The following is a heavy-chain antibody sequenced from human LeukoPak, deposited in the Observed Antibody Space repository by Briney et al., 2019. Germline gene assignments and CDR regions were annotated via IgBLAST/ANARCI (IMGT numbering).Heavy chain of an antibody. CDR2: MNPNSGDS. V-gene: IGHV1-8*01. D-gene: IGHD2-2*01. Sequence: PGASVKVSCKASGYTFTNYDTNWVRQATGQGLEWMGWMNPNSGDSHSVDKFQGRVTMTRDTSIRTAYMELSGLRSDDTAVYYCARRYCISTGCSAFDYWGPGTPVTVSS. CDR3: ARRYCISTGCSAFDY. J-gene: IGHJ4*02. CDR1: GYTFTNYD.